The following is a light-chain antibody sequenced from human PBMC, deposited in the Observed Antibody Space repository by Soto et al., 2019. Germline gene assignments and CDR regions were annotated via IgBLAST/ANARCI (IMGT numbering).Light chain of an antibody. V-gene: IGKV1-27*01. J-gene: IGKJ3*01. CDR3: QQYDRVPFT. CDR1: QGITNY. CDR2: ASS. Sequence: DIKMTQSPSSLSASVGDRVTITCRASQGITNYLAWYQQKSGKVPKLLIFASSNLHSGVPSRFSGSGSATDFTLTITSVQPEDVATYYCQQYDRVPFTFGPGTKVDL.